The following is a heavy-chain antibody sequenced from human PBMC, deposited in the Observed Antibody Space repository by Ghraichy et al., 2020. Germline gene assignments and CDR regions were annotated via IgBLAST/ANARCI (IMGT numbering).Heavy chain of an antibody. V-gene: IGHV3-11*01. CDR3: TVVSEVGTFDI. Sequence: GGSLRLSCAASGFTFSDYFMSWIRQAPGKGLEWVSSISSSSSTIYYADSVKGRFTISGDNAKNSLYLQMNSLRAEDTAVFYCTVVSEVGTFDIWGQGTMVTVSS. D-gene: IGHD5/OR15-5a*01. J-gene: IGHJ3*02. CDR1: GFTFSDYF. CDR2: ISSSSSTI.